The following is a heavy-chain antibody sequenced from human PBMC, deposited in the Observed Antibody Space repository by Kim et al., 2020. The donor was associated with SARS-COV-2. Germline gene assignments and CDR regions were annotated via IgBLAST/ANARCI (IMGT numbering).Heavy chain of an antibody. J-gene: IGHJ4*02. Sequence: YADSVKGRFTISRDNAKNSLYLQMNSLRAEDTAVYYCARDHLGYSGSYAYWGQGTLVTVSS. CDR3: ARDHLGYSGSYAY. D-gene: IGHD1-26*01. V-gene: IGHV3-21*01.